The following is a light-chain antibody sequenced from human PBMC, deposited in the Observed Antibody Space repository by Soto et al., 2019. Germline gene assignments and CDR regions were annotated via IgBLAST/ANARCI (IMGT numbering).Light chain of an antibody. J-gene: IGLJ1*01. CDR1: SSDVGGYNY. Sequence: QSALTQPPSASGSPGQSVIISCTGTSSDVGGYNYVSWYQQHPDKAPKLMIYEVTKRPSGVPDRFSGSKSGNTASLTVSGLQAEDEADYYCSSYAGSLYVFGTGTKVTVL. CDR3: SSYAGSLYV. CDR2: EVT. V-gene: IGLV2-8*01.